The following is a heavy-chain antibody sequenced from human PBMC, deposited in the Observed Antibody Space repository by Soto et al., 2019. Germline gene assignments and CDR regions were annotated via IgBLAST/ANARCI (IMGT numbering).Heavy chain of an antibody. J-gene: IGHJ6*02. CDR3: ARGLEYYDSSGYRGYGMDV. CDR2: INHSGST. D-gene: IGHD3-22*01. V-gene: IGHV4-34*01. CDR1: GGSFSCYC. Sequence: SETLSRTWAVYGGSFSCYCWSWIRQPPGKGLEWIGEINHSGSTNYNPSLKSRVTISVDTSKNQFSLKLSSVTAADTAVYYCARGLEYYDSSGYRGYGMDVWGQGTTVTAP.